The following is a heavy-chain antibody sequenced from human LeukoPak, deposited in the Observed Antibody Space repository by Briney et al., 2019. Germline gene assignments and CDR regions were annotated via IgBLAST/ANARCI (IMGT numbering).Heavy chain of an antibody. V-gene: IGHV1-46*03. D-gene: IGHD2-2*01. J-gene: IGHJ6*03. Sequence: ASVKVSCKACGYTFISYYIHWVRQAPGQGLEWMGIIDPSGGSTTYAQKFQGRVTMTRDTSTNTVYMQLSSLRSEDTAVYYCARRVYCTSASCYHYHYYIDVWGKGTTVTLSS. CDR2: IDPSGGST. CDR3: ARRVYCTSASCYHYHYYIDV. CDR1: GYTFISYY.